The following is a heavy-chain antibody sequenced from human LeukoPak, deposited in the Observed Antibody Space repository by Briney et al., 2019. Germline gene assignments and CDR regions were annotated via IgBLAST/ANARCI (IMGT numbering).Heavy chain of an antibody. CDR3: ARDERSSGAFDI. Sequence: GGSLRLSCAASGFTFNSYEMNWVRQAPGKGLEWVSYISGSGSTIYYADSVKGRFTISRDNAKNSLSLQMNSLRADDTAVYYCARDERSSGAFDIWGQGTMVIVS. V-gene: IGHV3-48*03. J-gene: IGHJ3*02. D-gene: IGHD6-25*01. CDR1: GFTFNSYE. CDR2: ISGSGSTI.